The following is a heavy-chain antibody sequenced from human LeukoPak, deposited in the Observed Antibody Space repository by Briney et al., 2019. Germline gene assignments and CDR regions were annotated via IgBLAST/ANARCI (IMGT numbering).Heavy chain of an antibody. Sequence: SVKVSCKASGGTFSSYAISWVRQAPGQGLEWMGGIIPIFGTANYAQKFQGRVTITADESTSTAYMELGSLRSEDTAVYYCARPRGYSGYESPFDYWGQGTLVTFSS. CDR1: GGTFSSYA. D-gene: IGHD5-12*01. V-gene: IGHV1-69*01. J-gene: IGHJ4*02. CDR2: IIPIFGTA. CDR3: ARPRGYSGYESPFDY.